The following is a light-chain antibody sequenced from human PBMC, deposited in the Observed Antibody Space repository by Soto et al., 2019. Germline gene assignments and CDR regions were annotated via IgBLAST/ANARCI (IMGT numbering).Light chain of an antibody. CDR3: QQYNNWPIT. J-gene: IGKJ5*01. CDR1: QTVSSS. V-gene: IGKV3-15*01. Sequence: EIVLTQSPGTLSLSPGERATLSCRASQTVSSSFLAWYQQKPGQAPRLLIYGASTRATAIPARFSGSGSGTEFTLTISSLKSEDFAVYYCQQYNNWPITFGQGTRLEIK. CDR2: GAS.